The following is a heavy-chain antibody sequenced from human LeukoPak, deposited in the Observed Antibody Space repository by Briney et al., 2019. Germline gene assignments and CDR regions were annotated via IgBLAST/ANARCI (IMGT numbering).Heavy chain of an antibody. V-gene: IGHV1-69*02. J-gene: IGHJ5*02. CDR2: IIPILGIA. Sequence: ASVKVSCKASGGTFSSYTISWVRQAPGQGLEWMGRIIPILGIANYAQKFQGSVTITADKSTSTAYMELSSLRSEDTAVYYCATLTQLPGVTAIWGNWFDPWGQGTLVTVSS. CDR1: GGTFSSYT. CDR3: ATLTQLPGVTAIWGNWFDP. D-gene: IGHD2-21*02.